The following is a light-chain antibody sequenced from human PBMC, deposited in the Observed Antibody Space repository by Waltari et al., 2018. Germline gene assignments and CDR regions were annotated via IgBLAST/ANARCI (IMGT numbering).Light chain of an antibody. V-gene: IGLV2-14*01. CDR3: SSYTSSSTLV. CDR1: SSHVGGYNH. J-gene: IGLJ1*01. CDR2: EVS. Sequence: QSALTQPASVSGSPGQSNTLSFTGTSSHVGGYNHVPWYQQHPGKAPKLMIYEVSNRPSGVSNRFSGSKSGNTASLTISGLQAEDEADYYCSSYTSSSTLVFGTGTKVTVL.